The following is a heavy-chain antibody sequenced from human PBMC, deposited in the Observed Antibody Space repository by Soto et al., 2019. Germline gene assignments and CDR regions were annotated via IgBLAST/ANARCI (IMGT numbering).Heavy chain of an antibody. Sequence: QVQLVESGGGVVQPGRSLRLSCAASGFTFSSYGMHWVRQAPGKGLEWVAVISYDGSNKYYADSVKGRFTISRDNSENKLYLEMNSLRAEDTGVYYCAKDRVITFGGVIVPLDYWGQGTLVTVSS. V-gene: IGHV3-30*18. J-gene: IGHJ4*02. CDR2: ISYDGSNK. CDR3: AKDRVITFGGVIVPLDY. D-gene: IGHD3-16*02. CDR1: GFTFSSYG.